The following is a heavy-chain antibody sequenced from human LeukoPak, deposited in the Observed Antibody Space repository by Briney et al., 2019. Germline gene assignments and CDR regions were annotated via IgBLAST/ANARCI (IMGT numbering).Heavy chain of an antibody. D-gene: IGHD5-12*01. CDR1: GYTLTELS. V-gene: IGHV1-24*01. Sequence: ASVKVSCKVSGYTLTELSMHWVRQAPGEGLEWVGGFDPEDGETIYAQKFQGRVTMTEDTSTDTAYMELSSLRSEDTAVYYCATIAYSGYDYDYWGQGTLVTVSS. CDR2: FDPEDGET. CDR3: ATIAYSGYDYDY. J-gene: IGHJ4*02.